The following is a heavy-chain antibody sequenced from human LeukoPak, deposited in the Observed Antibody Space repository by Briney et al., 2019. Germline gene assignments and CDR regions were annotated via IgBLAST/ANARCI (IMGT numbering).Heavy chain of an antibody. J-gene: IGHJ4*02. Sequence: SETLSLTCTVSGGSISSSSYCWGWVRQPPGKGLEWIGSIYYSVSTYYNPSLKSRVTISVDTSKNQFSLKLSSVTAADTAVYYCARGGYSYVTMVRGVTPFDYWGQGTLVTVSS. D-gene: IGHD3-10*01. V-gene: IGHV4-39*07. CDR3: ARGGYSYVTMVRGVTPFDY. CDR2: IYYSVST. CDR1: GGSISSSSYC.